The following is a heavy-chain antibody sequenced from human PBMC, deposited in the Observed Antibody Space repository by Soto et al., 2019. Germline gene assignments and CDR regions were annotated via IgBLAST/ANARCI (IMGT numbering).Heavy chain of an antibody. D-gene: IGHD1-20*01. V-gene: IGHV1-3*01. Sequence: QVQLVQSGAEVKKPGASVKVSCKSSGYTFTNYAIYWVRQAPGQRPEWMGWITAGKGDTEYSQKFQEMVAFSRHTSATTAYRVLSRLRSDDTAVYYCARGGVGVTGYGMDVWGQGTTVIVS. J-gene: IGHJ6*02. CDR3: ARGGVGVTGYGMDV. CDR2: ITAGKGDT. CDR1: GYTFTNYA.